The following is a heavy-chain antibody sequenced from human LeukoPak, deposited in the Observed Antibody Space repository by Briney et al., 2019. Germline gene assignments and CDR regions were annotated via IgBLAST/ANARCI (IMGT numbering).Heavy chain of an antibody. CDR3: ARSSAITGSSWYLPSYNFDY. CDR1: GFTFSSYA. CDR2: ISGSGGST. J-gene: IGHJ4*02. V-gene: IGHV3-23*01. Sequence: GGSLRLSCAASGFTFSSYAMSWVRQAPGKGLEWVSAISGSGGSTYYADSVEGRFTISRDNSKNTLYLQMNSLRAEDTAVYYCARSSAITGSSWYLPSYNFDYWGQGTLVTVSS. D-gene: IGHD6-13*01.